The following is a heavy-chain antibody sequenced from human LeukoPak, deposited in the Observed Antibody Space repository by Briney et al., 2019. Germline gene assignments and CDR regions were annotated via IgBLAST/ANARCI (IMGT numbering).Heavy chain of an antibody. V-gene: IGHV4-39*07. CDR3: AKNYCSSTSCPLDY. Sequence: SETLSLTCTVSGGSISSSSYYWGWIRQPPGKGLEWIGSIYYSGSTYYNPSLKSRVTISVDTSKNQFSLKLSSVTAADTAVYYCAKNYCSSTSCPLDYWGQGTLVTVSS. D-gene: IGHD2-2*01. CDR1: GGSISSSSYY. J-gene: IGHJ4*02. CDR2: IYYSGST.